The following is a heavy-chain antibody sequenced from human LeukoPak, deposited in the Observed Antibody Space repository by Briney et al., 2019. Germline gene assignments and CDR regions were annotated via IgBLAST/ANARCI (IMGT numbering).Heavy chain of an antibody. CDR2: ISYDGSNK. V-gene: IGHV3-30-3*01. CDR1: GFTFSDHY. Sequence: QPGGSLRLSCAASGFTFSDHYMDWFRQAPGKGLEWVAVISYDGSNKYYADSVKGRFTISRDNSKNTLYLQMNSLRAEDTAVYYCARDTAAGPPSFDYWGQGTLVTVSS. CDR3: ARDTAAGPPSFDY. J-gene: IGHJ4*02. D-gene: IGHD6-13*01.